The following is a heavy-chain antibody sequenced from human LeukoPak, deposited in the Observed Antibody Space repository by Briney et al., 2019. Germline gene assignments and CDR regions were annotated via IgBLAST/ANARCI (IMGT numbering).Heavy chain of an antibody. J-gene: IGHJ4*02. D-gene: IGHD2-2*01. CDR2: INHSGST. V-gene: IGHV4-34*01. CDR3: ARRGRYCSSTSCSRTGGRHYYFDY. Sequence: SETLSLTCAVYGGSFSGYYWSWIRQPPGKGLEWIGEINHSGSTNYNPSLKSRVTISVDTSKNQFSLKLSSVTAADTAVYYCARRGRYCSSTSCSRTGGRHYYFDYWGQGTLVTVSS. CDR1: GGSFSGYY.